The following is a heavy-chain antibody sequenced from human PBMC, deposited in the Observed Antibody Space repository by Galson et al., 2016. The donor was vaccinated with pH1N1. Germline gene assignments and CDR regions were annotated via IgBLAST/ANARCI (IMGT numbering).Heavy chain of an antibody. Sequence: SVKVSCKASGGIFNSFGISWVREAPGQGLEWMGGIVAIFGTTNYAQKFQGRVTITADKSSSTVYVEVNRLTSQDTAVYYCARGYSYHNNDGFDLWGQGTMVTVSA. CDR1: GGIFNSFG. CDR3: ARGYSYHNNDGFDL. V-gene: IGHV1-69*06. CDR2: IVAIFGTT. D-gene: IGHD5-18*01. J-gene: IGHJ3*01.